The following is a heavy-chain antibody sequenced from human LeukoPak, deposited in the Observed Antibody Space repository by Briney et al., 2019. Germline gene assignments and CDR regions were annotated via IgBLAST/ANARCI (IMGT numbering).Heavy chain of an antibody. J-gene: IGHJ4*02. Sequence: GGSLGLSCAASGFTFSTYAMTWVRQAPGKGLEWVSSISSSGNSPYYADSVKGRFTISRDNSKNTLYLQMNSLRVEDTAVYYCARHRGYTYGAYDYWGQGTLVTVSS. D-gene: IGHD5-18*01. CDR3: ARHRGYTYGAYDY. V-gene: IGHV3-23*01. CDR2: ISSSGNSP. CDR1: GFTFSTYA.